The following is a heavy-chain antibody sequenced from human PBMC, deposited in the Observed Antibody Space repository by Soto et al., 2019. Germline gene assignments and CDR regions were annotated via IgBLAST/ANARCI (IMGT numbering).Heavy chain of an antibody. CDR1: GGTFSSYA. CDR2: VIPIFGTA. CDR3: ARASGYYYSAFDI. J-gene: IGHJ3*02. D-gene: IGHD3-22*01. Sequence: SVKVSRKASGGTFSSYAISWVRQAPGQGLEWMGGVIPIFGTANYAQKFQGRVTITADESTSTAYMELSSLRSEDTAVYYCARASGYYYSAFDIWGQGTMVTVS. V-gene: IGHV1-69*13.